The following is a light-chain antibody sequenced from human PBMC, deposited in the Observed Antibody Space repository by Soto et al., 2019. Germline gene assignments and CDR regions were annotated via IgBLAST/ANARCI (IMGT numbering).Light chain of an antibody. Sequence: QTVVTQPPSASGTPGQRVTISCSGSSSNIGSNYVYWYQQLPGTAPKLLIYRNNQRPSGVPDRFSGSKSGTSASLAISGLRSEDERDYYCAAWDDSLSVPVFGGGTKLTVL. CDR2: RNN. V-gene: IGLV1-47*01. J-gene: IGLJ3*02. CDR3: AAWDDSLSVPV. CDR1: SSNIGSNY.